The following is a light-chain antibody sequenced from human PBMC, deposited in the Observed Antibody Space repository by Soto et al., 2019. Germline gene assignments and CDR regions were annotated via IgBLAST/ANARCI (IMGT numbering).Light chain of an antibody. CDR1: ESLVYSDGNTY. CDR3: MQGIHWPPT. J-gene: IGKJ3*01. Sequence: DVVMTQSPLSLPVTLGQPASISCRSSESLVYSDGNTYLTWFQQRPGQSPRHLIYEVSKRDSAVPDRFSGSGAVTEFTLKISRVAAEDVGVYYCMQGIHWPPTFGPGTRLEIK. CDR2: EVS. V-gene: IGKV2-30*01.